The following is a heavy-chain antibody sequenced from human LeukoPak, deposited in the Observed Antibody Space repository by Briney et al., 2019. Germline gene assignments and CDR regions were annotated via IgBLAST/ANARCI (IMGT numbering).Heavy chain of an antibody. CDR3: AKLGGRAPMYDYVWGSYRYYGMDV. J-gene: IGHJ6*02. Sequence: GGSLRLSCAASGFTFSSYGMHWVRQAPGKALEWVAVISYDGSNKYYADSVKGRFTISRDNSKNTLYLQMNSLRAEDTAVYYCAKLGGRAPMYDYVWGSYRYYGMDVWGQGTTVTVSS. D-gene: IGHD3-16*02. V-gene: IGHV3-30*18. CDR1: GFTFSSYG. CDR2: ISYDGSNK.